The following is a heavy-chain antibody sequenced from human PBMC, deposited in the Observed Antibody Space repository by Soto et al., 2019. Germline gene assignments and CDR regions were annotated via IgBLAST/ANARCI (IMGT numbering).Heavy chain of an antibody. V-gene: IGHV1-24*01. CDR2: FDPEDGET. CDR1: GYTLTELS. D-gene: IGHD3-10*01. CDR3: ATVLRGEEPYGMDV. Sequence: ASVKVSCKVSGYTLTELSMHWVRQAPGKGLEWMGGFDPEDGETIYAQKFQGRVTMTEDTSTDTAYMELSSLRSEDTAVYYCATVLRGEEPYGMDVWGQGTTVTV. J-gene: IGHJ6*02.